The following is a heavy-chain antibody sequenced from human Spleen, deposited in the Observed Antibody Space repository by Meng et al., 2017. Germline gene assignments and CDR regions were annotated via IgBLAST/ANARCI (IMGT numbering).Heavy chain of an antibody. J-gene: IGHJ4*02. CDR1: GFSVSSFW. V-gene: IGHV3-74*01. D-gene: IGHD2-21*01. CDR2: MNQDGSTI. CDR3: VKDFGGESDH. Sequence: EVQVVESGGGLVQPGGSLRLSCAASGFSVSSFWMHWVRQAPGKGLVWVARMNQDGSTISHAGSVRGRFSISRDSARNTLDLQMNSLRVEDTALYYCVKDFGGESDHWGQGTLVTVSS.